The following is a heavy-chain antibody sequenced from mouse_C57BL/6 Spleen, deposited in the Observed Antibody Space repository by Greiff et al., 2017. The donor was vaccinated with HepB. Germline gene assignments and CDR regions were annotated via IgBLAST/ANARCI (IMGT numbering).Heavy chain of an antibody. D-gene: IGHD1-1*01. V-gene: IGHV1-64*01. CDR3: ARFPTTVVATGAMDY. CDR1: GYTFTSYW. Sequence: VQLQQPGAELVKPGASVKLSCKASGYTFTSYWMHWVKQRPGQGLEWIGMIHPNSGSTNYNEKFKSKATLTVDKSSSTAYMQLSSLTSEDSAVYYCARFPTTVVATGAMDYWGQRTSVTVSS. J-gene: IGHJ4*01. CDR2: IHPNSGST.